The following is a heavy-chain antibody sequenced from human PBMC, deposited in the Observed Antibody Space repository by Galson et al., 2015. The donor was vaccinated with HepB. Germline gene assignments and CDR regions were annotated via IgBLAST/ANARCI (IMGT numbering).Heavy chain of an antibody. Sequence: SLRLSCAASGFIFRRNAMSWVRQAPGKGLEWVSAVSGSGGSTYYADSVKGRFTVSRDNSKNTMHLQMNSLRAEDTAVYYCAKVLVWSDWPRLFDAFDIWGQGTMVTVSS. V-gene: IGHV3-23*01. CDR3: AKVLVWSDWPRLFDAFDI. D-gene: IGHD1-1*01. J-gene: IGHJ3*02. CDR1: GFIFRRNA. CDR2: VSGSGGST.